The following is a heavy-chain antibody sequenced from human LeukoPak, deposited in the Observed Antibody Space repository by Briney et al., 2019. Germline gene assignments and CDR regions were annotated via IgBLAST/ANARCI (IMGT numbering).Heavy chain of an antibody. V-gene: IGHV1-3*01. CDR1: GYTFTSYA. CDR2: INAGNGNT. D-gene: IGHD5-18*01. J-gene: IGHJ4*02. Sequence: ASVKVSCKASGYTFTSYAVHWVRQAPGQRLEWMGWINAGNGNTQYSQNLQGRVTITRDTSADTAYMELSSLRSEDTAVYYCARESPQRSGYSYPHWGQGTLVTVSS. CDR3: ARESPQRSGYSYPH.